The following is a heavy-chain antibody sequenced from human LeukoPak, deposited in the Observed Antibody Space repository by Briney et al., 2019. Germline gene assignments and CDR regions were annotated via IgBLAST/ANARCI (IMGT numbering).Heavy chain of an antibody. J-gene: IGHJ4*02. D-gene: IGHD4-17*01. CDR3: AKDFHDYGDYYFDY. Sequence: GGSLRLSCAASGFTFSSYGMSWVRQAPGKGLEWVSAISGSGGSTYYADSVKGRFTISRDNSKNTLYLQMNSLRAEDTAVYYCAKDFHDYGDYYFDYWGQGTLVTVSS. CDR2: ISGSGGST. CDR1: GFTFSSYG. V-gene: IGHV3-23*01.